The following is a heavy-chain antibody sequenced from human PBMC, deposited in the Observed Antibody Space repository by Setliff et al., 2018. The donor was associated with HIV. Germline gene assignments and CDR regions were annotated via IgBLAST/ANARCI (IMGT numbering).Heavy chain of an antibody. D-gene: IGHD1-26*01. CDR1: GFTFISST. J-gene: IGHJ4*02. Sequence: GGSLRLSCTVSGFTFISSTMNWVRQAPGKGLEWVASISSSGSYIHYADSLKGRFTIARDNAKNSQYLLMSDLRAEYTAVYYCAAVFTGEPGRSLDYWGQGTPVTVSS. CDR3: AAVFTGEPGRSLDY. CDR2: ISSSGSYI. V-gene: IGHV3-21*01.